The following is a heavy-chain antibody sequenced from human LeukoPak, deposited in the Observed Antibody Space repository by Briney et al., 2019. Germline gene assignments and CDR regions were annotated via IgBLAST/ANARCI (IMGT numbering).Heavy chain of an antibody. D-gene: IGHD3-22*01. V-gene: IGHV3-21*01. CDR1: GFTFSTYT. J-gene: IGHJ4*02. CDR2: ISSSSRYI. Sequence: GGSLRLSCAASGFTFSTYTMNWVRQAPGRGLEWVSSISSSSRYIFYADSIKGRFTISRDNAKNSLYLQVNSLRAEDTAVYYCARARNYYDSSGYLDCWGQGTQVTVSS. CDR3: ARARNYYDSSGYLDC.